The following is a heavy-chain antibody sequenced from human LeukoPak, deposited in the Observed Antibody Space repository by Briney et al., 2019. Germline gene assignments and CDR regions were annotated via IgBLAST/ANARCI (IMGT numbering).Heavy chain of an antibody. CDR2: ISSSSSYI. J-gene: IGHJ3*02. CDR3: AGAMTTQDAFDI. D-gene: IGHD4-11*01. CDR1: GFTFSSYS. Sequence: GGSLRLSCAASGFTFSSYSMNWVRQAPGKGLEWVSSISSSSSYIYYADSVKGRFTISRDNAKNSLYLQMNSLRAEDTAVYYCAGAMTTQDAFDIWGQGTMVTVSS. V-gene: IGHV3-21*01.